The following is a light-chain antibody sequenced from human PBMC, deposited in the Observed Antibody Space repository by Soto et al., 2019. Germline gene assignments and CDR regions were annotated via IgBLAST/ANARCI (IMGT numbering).Light chain of an antibody. Sequence: EIVLTQSPGTLSLSPGERATLSCRASQSINSRYLAWYQQKPGQAPRLLIYGASSRATGIPDRFSGSGSGAYFTLTISRLEPEDCAVYYCQLFGSSPGFTFGPGTKVDIK. CDR3: QLFGSSPGFT. V-gene: IGKV3-20*01. CDR1: QSINSRY. CDR2: GAS. J-gene: IGKJ3*01.